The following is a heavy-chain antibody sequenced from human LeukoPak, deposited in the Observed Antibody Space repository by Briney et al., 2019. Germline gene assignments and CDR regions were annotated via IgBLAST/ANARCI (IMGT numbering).Heavy chain of an antibody. Sequence: GGSLRLSCAASGFTFSSYEMNWVRQAPGKGLEWVSYISSSGSTIYYADSVKGRFTISRDNAKNSLYLQMNSLRAEDTAVYYCARSAGGSYYEVYFDYWGQGTLVTVSS. CDR2: ISSSGSTI. J-gene: IGHJ4*02. CDR3: ARSAGGSYYEVYFDY. CDR1: GFTFSSYE. V-gene: IGHV3-48*03. D-gene: IGHD1-26*01.